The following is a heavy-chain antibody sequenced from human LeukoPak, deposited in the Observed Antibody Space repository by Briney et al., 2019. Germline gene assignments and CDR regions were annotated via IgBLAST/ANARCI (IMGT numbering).Heavy chain of an antibody. CDR1: GGSISSYY. J-gene: IGHJ4*02. V-gene: IGHV4-59*01. CDR2: IYYSGST. Sequence: PSETLSLTCTVSGGSISSYYWSWIRQPPGKGLEWIGYIYYSGSTNYNPSLKSRVTISVDTSKNQFSLKLSSVTAADTAVYYCAGDYSSSWYWGQGTLVTVSS. CDR3: AGDYSSSWY. D-gene: IGHD6-13*01.